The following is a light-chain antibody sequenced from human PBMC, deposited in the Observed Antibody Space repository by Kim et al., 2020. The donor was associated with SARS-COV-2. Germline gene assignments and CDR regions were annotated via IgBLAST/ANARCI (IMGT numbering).Light chain of an antibody. V-gene: IGKV1-5*01. CDR1: QSISSW. CDR3: QQYNSPYT. J-gene: IGKJ2*01. Sequence: DIQMTQSPSTLSASVGDRVTITCRASQSISSWLAWYQQKPGKAPKLLIYDASSLESGVPSRLSGSGSGTEFTLTISSLQPDDFATYYCQQYNSPYTFGQGTKLEIK. CDR2: DAS.